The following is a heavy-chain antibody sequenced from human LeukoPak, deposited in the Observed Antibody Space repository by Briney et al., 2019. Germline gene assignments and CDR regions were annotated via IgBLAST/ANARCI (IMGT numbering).Heavy chain of an antibody. CDR1: GYTFTSYD. Sequence: ASVKVSCKASGYTFTSYDINWVRQATGQGLEWMGWMNPNSGNTGYAQKFQGRVTITRNTSISTAYMELSSLRSEDTAVYYCARGRSSGWYEDYWGQGTLVTVSS. D-gene: IGHD6-19*01. CDR3: ARGRSSGWYEDY. J-gene: IGHJ4*02. V-gene: IGHV1-8*03. CDR2: MNPNSGNT.